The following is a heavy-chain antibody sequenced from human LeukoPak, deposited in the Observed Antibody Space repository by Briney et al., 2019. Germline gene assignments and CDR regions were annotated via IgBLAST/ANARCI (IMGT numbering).Heavy chain of an antibody. CDR1: GNTFTSYG. CDR3: ARATSPLRNFDY. V-gene: IGHV1-18*01. CDR2: ISAYNGNT. Sequence: ASVKVSCKASGNTFTSYGISWVRQAPGQGLEWMGWISAYNGNTNYAQKFQGRVTMTRDTSISTAYMELSRLRSDDTAVYYCARATSPLRNFDYWGQGTLVTVSS. J-gene: IGHJ4*02.